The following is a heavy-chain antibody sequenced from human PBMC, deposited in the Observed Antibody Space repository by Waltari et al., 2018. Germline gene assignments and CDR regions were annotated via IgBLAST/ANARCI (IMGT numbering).Heavy chain of an antibody. CDR3: ARPLAAAAALTRGGFGY. V-gene: IGHV4-34*01. CDR2: INHSGST. CDR1: GGSFSGYY. Sequence: QVQLQQWGAGLLKPSETLSLTCAVYGGSFSGYYWSWIRQPPGKGLEWIGEINHSGSTHHNPSLKSRVTISVDTSKNQFSLKLSSVTAADTAVYYCARPLAAAAALTRGGFGYWGQGTLVTVSS. D-gene: IGHD6-13*01. J-gene: IGHJ4*02.